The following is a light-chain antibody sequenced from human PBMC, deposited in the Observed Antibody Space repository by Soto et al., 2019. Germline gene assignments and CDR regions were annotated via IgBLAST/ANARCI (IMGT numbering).Light chain of an antibody. CDR2: GAS. V-gene: IGKV3-20*01. CDR1: QSVSSSY. CDR3: QQYNNWPPLT. J-gene: IGKJ4*01. Sequence: EIVLTQSPGTLSLSPGERATLSCRASQSVSSSYLAWYQQKPGQAPRLLIHGASSRATGIPDRFSGSGSGTEFTLTISSLQSEDFAVYYCQQYNNWPPLTFGGGTKVEIK.